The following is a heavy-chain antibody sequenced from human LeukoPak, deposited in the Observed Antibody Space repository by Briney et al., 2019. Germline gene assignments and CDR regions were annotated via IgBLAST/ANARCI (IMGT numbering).Heavy chain of an antibody. CDR1: GFTFNNYW. CDR2: IKSKTDGGTT. V-gene: IGHV3-15*01. J-gene: IGHJ4*02. Sequence: GGSLRLSCAASGFTFNNYWMNWVRQAPGKGLEWVGRIKSKTDGGTTDYAAPVKGRFTISRDDSKNTLYLQMNSLKTEDTAVYYCTNYDFWSGYPDYWGQGTLVTVSS. D-gene: IGHD3-3*01. CDR3: TNYDFWSGYPDY.